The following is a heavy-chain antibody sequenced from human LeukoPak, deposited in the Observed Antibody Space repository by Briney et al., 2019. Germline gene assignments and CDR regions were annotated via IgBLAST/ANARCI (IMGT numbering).Heavy chain of an antibody. CDR1: GFTFSNYG. CDR3: ARDPGYDYGYDY. Sequence: QPGGSLRLSCTTSGFTFSNYGVHWVRQAPGKGLEWVAFIRFDGSTKYYADSVKGRFTISRDNSKNTLYLQMNSLRVEDTAVYYCARDPGYDYGYDYWGQGTLVTVSS. V-gene: IGHV3-30*02. D-gene: IGHD5-18*01. J-gene: IGHJ4*02. CDR2: IRFDGSTK.